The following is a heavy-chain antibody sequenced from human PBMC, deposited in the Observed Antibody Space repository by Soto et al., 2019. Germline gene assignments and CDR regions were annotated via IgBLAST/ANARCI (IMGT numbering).Heavy chain of an antibody. J-gene: IGHJ3*02. D-gene: IGHD6-6*01. CDR1: GGSISSSSYY. CDR3: ARQIARRDAFDI. V-gene: IGHV4-39*01. Sequence: SETLSLTCTVSGGSISSSSYYWGWIRQPPGKGLEWIGSIYYSGSTYYNPSLKSRVTISVDTSKNQFSLKLSSVTAADTAVYYCARQIARRDAFDIWGQGTTVTVSS. CDR2: IYYSGST.